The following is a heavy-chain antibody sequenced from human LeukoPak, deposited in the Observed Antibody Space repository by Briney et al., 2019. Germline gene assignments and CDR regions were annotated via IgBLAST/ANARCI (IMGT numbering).Heavy chain of an antibody. D-gene: IGHD3-16*02. J-gene: IGHJ4*02. Sequence: SETLSLTCAVYGGSFSGYYWSWIRQPPGKGLGWIGEINHSGSTNYNPSLKSRVTISVDTSKNQFSLKRSSVTAADTAVYYRARGPLSYDYVWGSYRYTSPFDYWGQGTLVTVSS. CDR1: GGSFSGYY. V-gene: IGHV4-34*01. CDR3: ARGPLSYDYVWGSYRYTSPFDY. CDR2: INHSGST.